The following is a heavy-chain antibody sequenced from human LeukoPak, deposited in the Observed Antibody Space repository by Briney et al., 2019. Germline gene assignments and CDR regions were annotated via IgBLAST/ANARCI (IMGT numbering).Heavy chain of an antibody. J-gene: IGHJ4*02. D-gene: IGHD6-13*01. CDR3: ASGSEYTSSWWYYFDY. V-gene: IGHV3-48*03. CDR2: ISSSGTTI. CDR1: GFTFSSYE. Sequence: GGSLRLSCAASGFTFSSYEMNWVRQAPGKGLEWVSYISSSGTTIYYADSVKGRFTISRDNAKSSLYLQMNSLGAEDTAVYYCASGSEYTSSWWYYFDYWGQGTLVTVSS.